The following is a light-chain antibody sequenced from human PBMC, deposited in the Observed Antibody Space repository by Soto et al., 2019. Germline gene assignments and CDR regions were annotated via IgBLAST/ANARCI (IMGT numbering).Light chain of an antibody. CDR2: GAS. J-gene: IGKJ2*01. V-gene: IGKV3-20*01. Sequence: EIVLTQSPDILYLSPGERATVSCRAGQRVTSSYFASYQHNPGQAPRPLIYGASSRATGIPDRFDGSGFGTDFTLTISRLEPEDLGVYYCQQYGSSRYTFGQETKLEIK. CDR3: QQYGSSRYT. CDR1: QRVTSSY.